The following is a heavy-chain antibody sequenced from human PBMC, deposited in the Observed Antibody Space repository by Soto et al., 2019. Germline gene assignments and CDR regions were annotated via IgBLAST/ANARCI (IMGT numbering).Heavy chain of an antibody. J-gene: IGHJ4*02. CDR2: ISSSSSYI. Sequence: GGSLRLSCAASGFTFSSYSMNWVRQAPGKGLEWVSSISSSSSYIYYADSVKGRFTISRDNAKNSLYLQMNSLRAEDTAVYYCARREATGMIVVVTEYYFDYWGQGTLVTVSS. V-gene: IGHV3-21*01. CDR3: ARREATGMIVVVTEYYFDY. D-gene: IGHD3-22*01. CDR1: GFTFSSYS.